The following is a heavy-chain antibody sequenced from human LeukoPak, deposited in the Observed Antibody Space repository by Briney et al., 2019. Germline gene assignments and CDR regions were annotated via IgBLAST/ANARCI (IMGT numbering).Heavy chain of an antibody. D-gene: IGHD6-13*01. V-gene: IGHV4-34*01. CDR2: INHSGST. CDR3: ARTIAAAATDPGYFDY. CDR1: GGSFSGYY. Sequence: KPSETLSLTCAVYGGSFSGYYWSWIRQPPGKGLEWIGEINHSGSTNYNPSLKSRVTISVDTSKNQFSLKLSSVTAADTAVYYCARTIAAAATDPGYFDYWGQGTLVTVSS. J-gene: IGHJ4*02.